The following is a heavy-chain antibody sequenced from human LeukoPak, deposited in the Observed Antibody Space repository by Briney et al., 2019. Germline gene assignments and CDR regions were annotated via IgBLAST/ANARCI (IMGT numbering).Heavy chain of an antibody. CDR3: ATTSRTVTGLDY. V-gene: IGHV3-23*01. J-gene: IGHJ4*02. CDR1: GFTFSSYA. D-gene: IGHD4-17*01. CDR2: ISGSGGST. Sequence: GGSLRLSCAASGFTFSSYAMSWVRQAPGKGLEWVSAISGSGGSTYYADSVKSRFTISRDNAENSLYLQMNSLRAEDTAIYYCATTSRTVTGLDYWGQGTLVTVSS.